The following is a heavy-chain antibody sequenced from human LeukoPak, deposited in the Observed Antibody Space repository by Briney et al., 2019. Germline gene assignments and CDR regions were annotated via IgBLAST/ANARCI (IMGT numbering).Heavy chain of an antibody. CDR3: AREDRYYYYYGMDV. Sequence: GGSLRLSCAASGFTFSSYAMHWVRQAPGKGLEWVAVIPYDGSNKYYADSVKGRFTISRDNSKNTLYLQMNSLRAEDTAVYYCAREDRYYYYYGMDVWGQGTTVTVSS. CDR1: GFTFSSYA. J-gene: IGHJ6*02. CDR2: IPYDGSNK. V-gene: IGHV3-30*04.